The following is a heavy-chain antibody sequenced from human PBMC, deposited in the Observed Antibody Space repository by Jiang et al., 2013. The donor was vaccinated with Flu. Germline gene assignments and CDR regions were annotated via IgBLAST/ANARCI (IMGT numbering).Heavy chain of an antibody. CDR2: INAGNGNT. CDR1: GYTFTSYA. CDR3: AATIVVVTAADPVN. V-gene: IGHV1-3*01. J-gene: IGHJ4*02. D-gene: IGHD2-21*02. Sequence: SGAEVKKPGASVKVSCKASGYTFTSYAMHWVRQAPGQRLEWMGWINAGNGNTKYSQKFQGRVTITRDTSASTAYMELSSLRSEDTAVYYCAATIVVVTAADPVNWGQGNPGHRLL.